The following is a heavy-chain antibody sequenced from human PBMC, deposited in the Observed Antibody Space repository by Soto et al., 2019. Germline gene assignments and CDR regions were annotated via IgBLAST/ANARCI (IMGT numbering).Heavy chain of an antibody. CDR1: GYTFTSYG. CDR3: ARDLAAGDY. D-gene: IGHD6-25*01. V-gene: IGHV1-18*01. J-gene: IGHJ4*02. Sequence: QVQLVQSGAEVKKPGASVKVSCKASGYTFTSYGISWVRQAPGQGIVWMGWISAYNGNTKYSQKLQARVTMTTDRFTSTAHMAPRSLRSEDTAVNSSARDLAAGDYWGQGTVVTVSS. CDR2: ISAYNGNT.